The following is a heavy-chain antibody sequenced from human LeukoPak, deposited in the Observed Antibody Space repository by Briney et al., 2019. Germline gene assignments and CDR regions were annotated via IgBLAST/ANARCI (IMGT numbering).Heavy chain of an antibody. V-gene: IGHV3-23*01. CDR2: ISGSGGST. CDR3: ARGPWFGELGDYFDY. J-gene: IGHJ4*02. Sequence: PGGSLRLSCAASGFTFSSYGMSWVRQAPGKGLEWVSAISGSGGSTYYADSVKGRFTISRDNSKNTLYLQMNSLRAEDTAVYYCARGPWFGELGDYFDYWGQGTLVTVSS. CDR1: GFTFSSYG. D-gene: IGHD3-10*01.